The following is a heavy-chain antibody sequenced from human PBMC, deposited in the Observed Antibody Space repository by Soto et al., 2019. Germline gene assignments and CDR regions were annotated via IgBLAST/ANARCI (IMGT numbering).Heavy chain of an antibody. D-gene: IGHD4-17*01. CDR1: GYPFNKYS. J-gene: IGHJ4*02. V-gene: IGHV1-18*04. Sequence: QGQLVQSGAEVKWPGASVKVSCKASGYPFNKYSISWVRQAPGQGLEWMGWISASNGNRNYAQKFQGRVTLGTDTSTGTAYMELRNLRSDDTAVYYCTRGHGDFAGDFDYWGQGTLVTVSS. CDR2: ISASNGNR. CDR3: TRGHGDFAGDFDY.